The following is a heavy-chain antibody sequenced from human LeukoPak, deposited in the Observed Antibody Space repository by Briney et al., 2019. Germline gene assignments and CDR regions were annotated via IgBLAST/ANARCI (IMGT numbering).Heavy chain of an antibody. D-gene: IGHD4-17*01. J-gene: IGHJ5*02. V-gene: IGHV1-46*01. CDR1: GYTFTSYY. CDR2: INPSGGST. Sequence: ASVKVSCKASGYTFTSYYMHWVRQAPGQGLEWMGIINPSGGSTSYAQKFQGRVTITADEPTSTAYMELSSLRSEDTAVYYCARVVYGDYYWFDPWGQGTLVTVSS. CDR3: ARVVYGDYYWFDP.